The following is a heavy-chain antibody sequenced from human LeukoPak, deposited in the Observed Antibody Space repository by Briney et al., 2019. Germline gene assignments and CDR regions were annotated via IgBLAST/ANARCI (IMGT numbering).Heavy chain of an antibody. CDR2: ISSDGSGS. CDR3: GRDDYGGSDA. D-gene: IGHD4/OR15-4a*01. Sequence: GGSLRLSCAASGFTFSSYWMHWVRQAPGKGLVWVSRISSDGSGSEYADSVRGRFTISRDNAENTLYLHMSSLSAEDTAVYYCGRDDYGGSDAWGRGTTVTVSS. J-gene: IGHJ6*02. CDR1: GFTFSSYW. V-gene: IGHV3-74*01.